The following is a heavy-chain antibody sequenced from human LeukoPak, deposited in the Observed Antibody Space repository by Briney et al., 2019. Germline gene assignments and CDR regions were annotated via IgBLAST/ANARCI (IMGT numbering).Heavy chain of an antibody. D-gene: IGHD4-17*01. V-gene: IGHV3-7*01. Sequence: PGGSLRLSCAASGFTFSSYAMSWVRQAPGKGLEWVANIKQDGSEKYYVDSVKGRFTISRDNAKNSLYLQMNSLRAEDTAVYYCTRPSTVTTQYSWGQGTLVTVSS. CDR3: TRPSTVTTQYS. CDR1: GFTFSSYA. J-gene: IGHJ4*02. CDR2: IKQDGSEK.